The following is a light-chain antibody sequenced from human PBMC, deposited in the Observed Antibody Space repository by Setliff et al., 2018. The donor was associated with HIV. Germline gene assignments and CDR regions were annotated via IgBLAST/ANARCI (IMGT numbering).Light chain of an antibody. J-gene: IGKJ3*01. CDR3: QQYGSSPVT. CDR2: GAS. V-gene: IGKV3-20*01. CDR1: QSVRSNY. Sequence: EIVLTQSPGTLSLSPGERATLSCRASQSVRSNYLTWYQQKPGQAPRLLIFGASSRATGIPDRFSGSGSGTDFTLTISRLEPEDFAVYYCQQYGSSPVTVGPGTKVDIK.